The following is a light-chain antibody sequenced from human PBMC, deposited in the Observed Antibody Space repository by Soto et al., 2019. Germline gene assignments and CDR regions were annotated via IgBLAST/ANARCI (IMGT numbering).Light chain of an antibody. CDR1: SSDVGAYNY. CDR2: EVS. CDR3: SSYAGSNNFDV. V-gene: IGLV2-8*01. J-gene: IGLJ1*01. Sequence: HSVLTQPPSASGSPGQSVTISCTGTSSDVGAYNYVSWYQQHPGKAPKLMIYEVSKRPSGVPDRFSGSKSGNTASLTVSGLQAEDEADYYCSSYAGSNNFDVFGTGNKVTVL.